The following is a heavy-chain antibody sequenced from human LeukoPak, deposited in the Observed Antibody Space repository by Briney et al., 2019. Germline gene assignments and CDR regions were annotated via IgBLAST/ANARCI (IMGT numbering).Heavy chain of an antibody. CDR1: GGSISSGSYY. Sequence: SETLSLTCTVSGGSISSGSYYWSWIRQPAGKGLEWIGYIYYSGSTNYNPSLKSRVTISVDTSKNQFSLKPSSVTAADTAVYYCASALRSSGWYLGSNVAFDIWGQGTMVTVSS. CDR3: ASALRSSGWYLGSNVAFDI. J-gene: IGHJ3*02. D-gene: IGHD6-19*01. V-gene: IGHV4-61*10. CDR2: IYYSGST.